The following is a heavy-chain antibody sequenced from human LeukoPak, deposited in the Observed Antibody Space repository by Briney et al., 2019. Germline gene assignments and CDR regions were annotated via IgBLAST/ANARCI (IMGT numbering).Heavy chain of an antibody. CDR2: VIPILGIA. CDR1: GGTFSNCD. D-gene: IGHD6-13*01. Sequence: GSSVKVSCKAAGGTFSNCDVSWVRQAPGQGLEWMGRVIPILGIANYAQRFQGRVTFTADKSTSTAYMELSSLRSEDTAVYYCARAIPRSQQLLLSGKYYYGMDVWGQGTTVTVSS. V-gene: IGHV1-69*04. J-gene: IGHJ6*02. CDR3: ARAIPRSQQLLLSGKYYYGMDV.